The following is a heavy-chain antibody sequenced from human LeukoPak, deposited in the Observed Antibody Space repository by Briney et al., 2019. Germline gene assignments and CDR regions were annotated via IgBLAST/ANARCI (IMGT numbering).Heavy chain of an antibody. J-gene: IGHJ4*02. Sequence: GGSLRLSCLASGFTFSNYAMSWVRRAPGKGLEWVSAISGSGGSTYYADSVKGRFTISRDNSKNTLYLQMNSLRAEDTAVYYCAKDAYSSGWYPFDYWGQGTLVTVSS. CDR1: GFTFSNYA. CDR3: AKDAYSSGWYPFDY. V-gene: IGHV3-23*01. CDR2: ISGSGGST. D-gene: IGHD6-19*01.